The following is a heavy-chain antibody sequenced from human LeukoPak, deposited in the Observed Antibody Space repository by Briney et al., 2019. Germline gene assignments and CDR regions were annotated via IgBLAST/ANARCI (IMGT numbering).Heavy chain of an antibody. V-gene: IGHV3-11*04. CDR2: ISSSGSTI. J-gene: IGHJ4*02. CDR3: ARDVCSSTSCYNTN. CDR1: GFTFSDYY. Sequence: GGSLRLSCAASGFTFSDYYMSWIRQAPGKGLEWVSYISSSGSTIYYADSVKGRFTISRDNAKNSLYLQMNSLRAEDTAVYYCARDVCSSTSCYNTNWGQGTLVTVSS. D-gene: IGHD2-2*02.